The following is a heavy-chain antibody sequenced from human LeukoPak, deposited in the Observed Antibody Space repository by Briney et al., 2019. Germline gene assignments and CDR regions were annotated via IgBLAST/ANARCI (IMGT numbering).Heavy chain of an antibody. CDR3: ARVGSTAGQSPYLFDY. CDR1: GYTFSNTW. CDR2: TYPGDSDT. D-gene: IGHD4-11*01. Sequence: NRGESLKMSCKGSGYTFSNTWIGWLGQMPGKGPEWMGMTYPGDSDTRYSPSFQGQVTISADKSISTACLQWSSLKASDTAMYYCARVGSTAGQSPYLFDYWGQGSLPTVS. J-gene: IGHJ4*02. V-gene: IGHV5-51*01.